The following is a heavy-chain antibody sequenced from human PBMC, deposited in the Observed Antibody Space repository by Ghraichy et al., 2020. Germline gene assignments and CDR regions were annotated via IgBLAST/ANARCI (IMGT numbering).Heavy chain of an antibody. CDR3: ARSYCSSTSCYGGEYYYYGMDV. J-gene: IGHJ6*02. V-gene: IGHV1-69*02. D-gene: IGHD2-2*01. Sequence: SVKVSCKASGGTFSSYTISWVRQAPGQGLEWMGRIIPILGIANYAQKFQGRVTITADKSTSTAYMELSSLRSEDTAVYYCARSYCSSTSCYGGEYYYYGMDVWGQGTTVTVSS. CDR1: GGTFSSYT. CDR2: IIPILGIA.